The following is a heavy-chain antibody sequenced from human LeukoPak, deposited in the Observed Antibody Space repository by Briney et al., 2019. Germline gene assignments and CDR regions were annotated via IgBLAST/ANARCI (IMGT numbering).Heavy chain of an antibody. D-gene: IGHD3-22*01. CDR3: ARDHDSSGPAGDFDY. V-gene: IGHV1-18*01. Sequence: ASVKVSCMASGYTFTSYGISWVRQAPGQGLEWMGWISAYNGNTNYAQKLQGRVTMTTDTSTSTAYMELGSLRSDDTAVYYCARDHDSSGPAGDFDYWGQGTLVTVSS. CDR1: GYTFTSYG. CDR2: ISAYNGNT. J-gene: IGHJ4*02.